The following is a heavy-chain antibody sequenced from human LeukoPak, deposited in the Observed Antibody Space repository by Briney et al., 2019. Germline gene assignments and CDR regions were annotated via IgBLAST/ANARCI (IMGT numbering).Heavy chain of an antibody. CDR3: ARTYYGSGSLYYYYYYMDV. CDR1: GGSFSGYY. D-gene: IGHD3-10*01. V-gene: IGHV4-59*01. CDR2: VHYSRST. J-gene: IGHJ6*03. Sequence: SETLSLTCAVYGGSFSGYYWSWIRQPPGKGLEWIGYVHYSRSTNYNPSLKSRVTISVDTSKNQFSLKLSSVTAADAAVYYCARTYYGSGSLYYYYYYMDVWGKGTTVTVSS.